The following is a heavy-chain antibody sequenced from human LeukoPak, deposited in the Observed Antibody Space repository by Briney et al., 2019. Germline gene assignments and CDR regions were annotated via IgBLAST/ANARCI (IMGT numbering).Heavy chain of an antibody. Sequence: GASVKVSCTASGYAFTSYDINWVRQATGHGLDWMGWMNPNSGNTGYAQKVQGRVTMTRNTSISTAYMELSSLRSEDTAVYYCARRVPAAPNNDWGQGTLVTVSS. J-gene: IGHJ4*02. CDR3: ARRVPAAPNND. V-gene: IGHV1-8*01. CDR1: GYAFTSYD. D-gene: IGHD2-2*01. CDR2: MNPNSGNT.